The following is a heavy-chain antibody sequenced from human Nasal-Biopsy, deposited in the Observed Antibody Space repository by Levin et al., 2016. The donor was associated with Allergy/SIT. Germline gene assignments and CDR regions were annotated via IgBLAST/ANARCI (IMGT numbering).Heavy chain of an antibody. D-gene: IGHD2-15*01. CDR2: ISSDGSKK. Sequence: GESLKISCAASAFTFSDYVMHWVRQAPGEGLEWVATISSDGSKKYYGDSVRGRHTISRDNSKNRLYLQMNSLRVEDTAVYYCARGGTVVAGDTKLTESPAGEDGMDVWGQGTTVTASS. CDR3: ARGGTVVAGDTKLTESPAGEDGMDV. J-gene: IGHJ6*02. V-gene: IGHV3-30*04. CDR1: AFTFSDYV.